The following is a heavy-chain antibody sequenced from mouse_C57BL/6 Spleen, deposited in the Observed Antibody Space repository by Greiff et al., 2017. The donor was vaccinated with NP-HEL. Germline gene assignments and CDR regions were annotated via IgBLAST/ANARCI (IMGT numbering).Heavy chain of an antibody. CDR1: GFNIKDYY. CDR2: IDPEDGET. D-gene: IGHD1-1*01. V-gene: IGHV14-2*01. Sequence: EVKLMESGAELVKPGASVKLSCTASGFNIKDYYMHWVKQRTEQGLEWIGRIDPEDGETKYAPKFQGKATITADTSSNTAYLQLSSLTSEDTAVYYWASHYSGSSPFDYWGQGTTLTVSS. J-gene: IGHJ2*01. CDR3: ASHYSGSSPFDY.